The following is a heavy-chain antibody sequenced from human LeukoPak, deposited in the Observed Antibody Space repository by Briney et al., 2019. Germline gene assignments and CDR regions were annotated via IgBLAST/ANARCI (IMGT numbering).Heavy chain of an antibody. V-gene: IGHV3-33*01. Sequence: GGSLRLSCAASGFTFSSYGMHWVRQAPGKGLEWVAVIWYDGSNKYYADSVKGRFTISRDNARNTVYLQMSSLRVEDTAIYFCAREEHRLAEAGTSAFDLGGQGTLVTVSP. CDR3: AREEHRLAEAGTSAFDL. J-gene: IGHJ3*01. D-gene: IGHD6-13*01. CDR1: GFTFSSYG. CDR2: IWYDGSNK.